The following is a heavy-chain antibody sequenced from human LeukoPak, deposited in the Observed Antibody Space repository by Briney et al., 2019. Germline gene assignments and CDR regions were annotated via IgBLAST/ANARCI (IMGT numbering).Heavy chain of an antibody. D-gene: IGHD6-19*01. CDR3: AKGFEQWLRVIPYYIDY. V-gene: IGHV3-23*01. Sequence: GVSLRLSCAASGFTFSSYAMSWVRQARGKGLEWVSATSGSGSSTFYADSVKGRFTISRDNSKNTLYLQMNSLRAEDTAIYYCAKGFEQWLRVIPYYIDYWGQGTLVTVSS. CDR1: GFTFSSYA. CDR2: TSGSGSST. J-gene: IGHJ4*02.